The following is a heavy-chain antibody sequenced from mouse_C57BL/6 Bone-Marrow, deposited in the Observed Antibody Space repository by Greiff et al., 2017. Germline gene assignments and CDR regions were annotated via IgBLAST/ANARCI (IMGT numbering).Heavy chain of an antibody. J-gene: IGHJ2*01. Sequence: QVQLQQPGAELVKPGASVKLSCKASGYTFTSYWMQWVKPRPGQGLEWIGEIDPSDSYTNYNQKFKGKATLTVDTSSSTAYMQLSSLTSEYSAVYYCARSNYGDPYYFDYWGQGTTRTVSS. CDR2: IDPSDSYT. V-gene: IGHV1-50*01. CDR1: GYTFTSYW. CDR3: ARSNYGDPYYFDY. D-gene: IGHD1-1*01.